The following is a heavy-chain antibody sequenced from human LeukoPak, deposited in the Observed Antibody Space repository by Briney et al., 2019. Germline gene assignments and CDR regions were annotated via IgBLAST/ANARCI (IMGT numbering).Heavy chain of an antibody. D-gene: IGHD1-26*01. CDR1: GFTFGSYA. J-gene: IGHJ4*02. CDR3: AKRTLTPSESHSPLDY. V-gene: IGHV3-23*01. Sequence: GGSLRLSCTASGFTFGSYAMSWVRQAPGKGPEWVSTISGSGGTTYYADSVKGRFTISRDNSRNTEYLQMNSLRAEDTAVYYCAKRTLTPSESHSPLDYWGQGTLVTVSS. CDR2: ISGSGGTT.